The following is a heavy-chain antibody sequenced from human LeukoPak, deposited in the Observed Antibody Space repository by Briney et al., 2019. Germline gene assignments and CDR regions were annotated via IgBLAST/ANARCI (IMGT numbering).Heavy chain of an antibody. CDR1: GYTFTSYT. J-gene: IGHJ3*02. CDR3: ARGFGRGGYYPNDAFDI. CDR2: INAGNGNT. Sequence: ASVKVSCKASGYTFTSYTIHWVRQAPGQRLEWMGWINAGNGNTKYSQEFQDRVTITRDTSASTAYMELSSLRSEDMAVYYCARGFGRGGYYPNDAFDIWGQGTMVTVSS. V-gene: IGHV1-3*03. D-gene: IGHD3-22*01.